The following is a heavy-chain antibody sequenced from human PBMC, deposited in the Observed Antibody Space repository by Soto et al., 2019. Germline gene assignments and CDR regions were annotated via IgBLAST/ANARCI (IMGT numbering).Heavy chain of an antibody. V-gene: IGHV4-39*01. CDR3: AGGDYYHSSGYYFYYYTMDV. J-gene: IGHJ6*02. CDR2: VYYGGST. CDR1: GGSISSSSYY. D-gene: IGHD3-22*01. Sequence: PSETLSLTCTVSGGSISSSSYYWGWIRQPPGKGLEWIGNVYYGGSTYYNPSLKSRVTISVETSKSQFSLKLSSVTAADTAVYYCAGGDYYHSSGYYFYYYTMDVWGQGTRVTVP.